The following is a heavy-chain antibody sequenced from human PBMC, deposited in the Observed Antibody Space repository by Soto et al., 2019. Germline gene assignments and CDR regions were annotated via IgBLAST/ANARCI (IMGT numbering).Heavy chain of an antibody. D-gene: IGHD2-15*01. CDR3: AKDRGVVVAAANNDYGMDV. J-gene: IGHJ6*02. CDR2: ISYHGTNK. CDR1: GFTFRNYG. Sequence: GGSLRLSCAASGFTFRNYGIHWARQAPGKGLEWAAVISYHGTNKYYADSVKGRFTISRDNSKNTLYLQMNSLRAEDTAVYYCAKDRGVVVAAANNDYGMDVWGQGTTVTVSS. V-gene: IGHV3-30*18.